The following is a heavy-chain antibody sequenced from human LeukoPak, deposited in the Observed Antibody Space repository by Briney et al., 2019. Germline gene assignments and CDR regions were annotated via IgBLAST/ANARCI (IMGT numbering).Heavy chain of an antibody. CDR3: ARDWVAAAGPYYYYYGMDV. CDR1: GYTFTDYY. CDR2: INPNSGGT. J-gene: IGHJ6*02. D-gene: IGHD6-13*01. V-gene: IGHV1-2*04. Sequence: ASVKVSCKASGYTFTDYYLHWVRQAPGQGLEWMGWINPNSGGTNYAQKFQGWVTMTRDTSISTASVELSRLRSDDTAVYYCARDWVAAAGPYYYYYGMDVWGQGTTVTVSS.